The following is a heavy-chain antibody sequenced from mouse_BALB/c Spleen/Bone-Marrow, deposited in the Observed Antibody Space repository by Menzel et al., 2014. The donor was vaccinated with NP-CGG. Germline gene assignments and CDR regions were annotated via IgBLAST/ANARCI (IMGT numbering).Heavy chain of an antibody. CDR3: VYGYAMDY. V-gene: IGHV10-1*02. J-gene: IGHJ4*01. CDR2: VRSKSNNYAT. CDR1: GFTFNTYA. Sequence: EVMLVESGGGLVQPKGSLKLSCAASGFTFNTYAMNWVRQAPGKGLEWVARVRSKSNNYATYYADSVKDRFTISRDDSQSMLYLQMNNLETEDTAMYYCVYGYAMDYWGQGTSVTVSS. D-gene: IGHD2-2*01.